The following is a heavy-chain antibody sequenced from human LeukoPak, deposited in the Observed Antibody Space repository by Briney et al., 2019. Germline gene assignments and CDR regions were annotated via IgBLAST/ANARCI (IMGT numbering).Heavy chain of an antibody. CDR3: ARDPYSGSYGDYYYYYMDV. V-gene: IGHV3-30*02. J-gene: IGHJ6*03. D-gene: IGHD1-26*01. CDR2: IRYDGSNR. Sequence: GGSLRLSCGTSGFTFSRYGMHWVRKAPGKGLEWVAFIRYDGSNRYYADSVKGRFTISRDNSKNSLYLQMNSLRPEDTAVYYCARDPYSGSYGDYYYYYMDVWGKGTTVTISS. CDR1: GFTFSRYG.